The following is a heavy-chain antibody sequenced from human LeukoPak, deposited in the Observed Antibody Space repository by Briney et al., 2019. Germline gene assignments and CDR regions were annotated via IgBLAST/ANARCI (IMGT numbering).Heavy chain of an antibody. CDR2: ISYDGSNK. CDR1: GFTFSSYA. J-gene: IGHJ4*02. D-gene: IGHD3-10*01. Sequence: PGGSLRLSCAASGFTFSSYAMHWVRQAPGKGLEWVAVISYDGSNKYYADSVKGRFTISRDNSKNTLYLQMNSLRAEDTAVYYCASPVGIFYGSGSYWYYFDYWGQGTLVTVSS. CDR3: ASPVGIFYGSGSYWYYFDY. V-gene: IGHV3-30-3*01.